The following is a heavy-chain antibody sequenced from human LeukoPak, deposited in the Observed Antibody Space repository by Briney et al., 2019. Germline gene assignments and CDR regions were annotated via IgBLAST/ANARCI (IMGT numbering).Heavy chain of an antibody. Sequence: GGSLRLSCAASGFPFSSYGLHWLRQAPGKGLDWVAFIRYDGSNKYYAASVKDRFTISRDNSKNTLYLQMNSLRAEDTAVYYCAKEKLDVLTVYLPHHDYWGQGTLVTVSS. CDR1: GFPFSSYG. D-gene: IGHD4-11*01. J-gene: IGHJ4*02. CDR2: IRYDGSNK. V-gene: IGHV3-30*02. CDR3: AKEKLDVLTVYLPHHDY.